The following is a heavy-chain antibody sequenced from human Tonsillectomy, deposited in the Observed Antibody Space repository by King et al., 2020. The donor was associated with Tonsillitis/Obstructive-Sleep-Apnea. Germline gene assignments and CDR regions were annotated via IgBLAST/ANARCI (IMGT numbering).Heavy chain of an antibody. CDR2: IWYDGSNK. J-gene: IGHJ3*02. CDR3: ARGYYDFWSGNRHDAFDI. Sequence: VQLVESGGGVVQPGRSLRLSCAASGFTFSSYGMHWVRQAPGKGLEWVAVIWYDGSNKYYADSVKGRFTISRDNSKNTLYLQMNSLRAEDTAVYYCARGYYDFWSGNRHDAFDIWGQGTMVTVSS. CDR1: GFTFSSYG. V-gene: IGHV3-33*01. D-gene: IGHD3-3*01.